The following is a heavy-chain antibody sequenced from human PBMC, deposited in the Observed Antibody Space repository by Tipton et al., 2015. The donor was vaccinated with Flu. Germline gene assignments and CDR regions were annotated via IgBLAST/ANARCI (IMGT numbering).Heavy chain of an antibody. D-gene: IGHD3-16*01. CDR3: ARDGVSRPLGY. J-gene: IGHJ4*02. V-gene: IGHV3-48*03. CDR1: GFTFSGYE. CDR2: ISSGGTTI. Sequence: SLRLSCAASGFTFSGYEMDWVRQAPGKGLEWVSYISSGGTTIYYADSVKGRFTISRDNAKNSLYLQMSSLRAEDTAVYYCARDGVSRPLGYWGQGTLVTVSS.